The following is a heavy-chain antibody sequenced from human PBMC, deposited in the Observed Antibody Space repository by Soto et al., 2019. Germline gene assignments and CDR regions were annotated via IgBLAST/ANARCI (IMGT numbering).Heavy chain of an antibody. CDR2: ISYSGTT. J-gene: IGHJ4*02. Sequence: QVQLQESGPGLVKPSQTLSLTCTVSGGSISSGNYYWSWIRQPPGKGLEWIGFISYSGTTHYSASLRSRVSIAVDTSKSPFSLDLSSVTAADTAVYYCATMGTPVTGLYYFDYWGQGTLVTVSS. CDR1: GGSISSGNYY. V-gene: IGHV4-30-4*01. CDR3: ATMGTPVTGLYYFDY. D-gene: IGHD4-17*01.